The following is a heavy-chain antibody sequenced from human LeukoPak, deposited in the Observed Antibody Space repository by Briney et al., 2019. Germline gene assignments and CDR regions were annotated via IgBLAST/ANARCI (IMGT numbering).Heavy chain of an antibody. Sequence: GGSLRLSCAASGFTFSSYGMHWVRQAPGKGLEWVAVISYDGSNKYYADSVKGRFTISRDNSKNPLYLQMNSLRAEDTAVYYCAKRAGATITRGWFDPWGQGTLVTVSS. CDR2: ISYDGSNK. J-gene: IGHJ5*02. CDR3: AKRAGATITRGWFDP. CDR1: GFTFSSYG. V-gene: IGHV3-30*18. D-gene: IGHD5-12*01.